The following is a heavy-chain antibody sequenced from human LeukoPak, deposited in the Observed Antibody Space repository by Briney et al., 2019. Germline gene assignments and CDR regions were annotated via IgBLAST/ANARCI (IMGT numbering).Heavy chain of an antibody. CDR3: ARTIYDIFTGYPYGMDV. Sequence: SETLSLTCTVSGGSISSYDWSWIRQPPGKGLEWIGYIYYSGSTNYNPSLKSRVTISVHTSKNQFSLKMSCVTAADTAVYYCARTIYDIFTGYPYGMDVWGPGTTVTVSS. V-gene: IGHV4-59*01. CDR1: GGSISSYD. D-gene: IGHD3-9*01. CDR2: IYYSGST. J-gene: IGHJ6*02.